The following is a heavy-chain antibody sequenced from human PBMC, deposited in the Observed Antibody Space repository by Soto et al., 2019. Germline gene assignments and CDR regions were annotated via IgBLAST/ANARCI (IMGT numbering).Heavy chain of an antibody. J-gene: IGHJ6*03. D-gene: IGHD5-12*01. CDR3: ARDDQRAEERGYDWGTLTATYYYHYYMDV. Sequence: ASVKVSCKASGYTFTSYDINWVRQATGQGLEWMGWMNPNSGNTGYAQKFQGRVTMTRNTSISTAYMELSSLRSEDTAVYYCARDDQRAEERGYDWGTLTATYYYHYYMDVWGKGTTVTVSS. V-gene: IGHV1-8*01. CDR2: MNPNSGNT. CDR1: GYTFTSYD.